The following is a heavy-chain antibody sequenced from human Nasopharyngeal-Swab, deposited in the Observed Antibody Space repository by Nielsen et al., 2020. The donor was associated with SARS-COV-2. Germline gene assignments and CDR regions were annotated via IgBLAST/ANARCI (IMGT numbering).Heavy chain of an antibody. J-gene: IGHJ3*02. Sequence: ASVKVSCKASGYTFTSYGISWVRQAPGQGLEWMGWISAYNGNTNYVQKLQGRVTMTTDTSTSTAYMELRSLRSDDTAVYYCARGPPYYDFWSGYSDDAFDIWGQGTMVTVSS. V-gene: IGHV1-18*01. D-gene: IGHD3-3*01. CDR1: GYTFTSYG. CDR2: ISAYNGNT. CDR3: ARGPPYYDFWSGYSDDAFDI.